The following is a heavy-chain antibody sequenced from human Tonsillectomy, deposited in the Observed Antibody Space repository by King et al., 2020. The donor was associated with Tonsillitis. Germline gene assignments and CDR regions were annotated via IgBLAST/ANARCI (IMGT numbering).Heavy chain of an antibody. CDR1: GFTFSNAW. J-gene: IGHJ6*02. CDR3: TTDITSGRYYYYGMDV. D-gene: IGHD1-14*01. Sequence: VQLVESGGGLVKPGGSLRLSCAASGFTFSNAWMSWVRQAPGRGLEWVGRIKSKTNGGTTDYAAPVKGRFTISRDDSKNTLYLQMNSLKTEDTAVYYCTTDITSGRYYYYGMDVWGQGTTVTVSS. CDR2: IKSKTNGGTT. V-gene: IGHV3-15*01.